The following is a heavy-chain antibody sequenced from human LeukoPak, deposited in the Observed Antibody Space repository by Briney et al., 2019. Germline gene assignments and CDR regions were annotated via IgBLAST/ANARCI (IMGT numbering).Heavy chain of an antibody. D-gene: IGHD3-10*01. Sequence: ASVTVSCKASGYTFTSYDINWVRQAPGQGLEWMGWMNPKSGNTGYAQKFQGRVTMTRNTSISTAYMELSSLRSEDTAVYYCARGITHKRRGHDYWGQGTLVTVSS. CDR3: ARGITHKRRGHDY. CDR2: MNPKSGNT. CDR1: GYTFTSYD. J-gene: IGHJ4*02. V-gene: IGHV1-8*01.